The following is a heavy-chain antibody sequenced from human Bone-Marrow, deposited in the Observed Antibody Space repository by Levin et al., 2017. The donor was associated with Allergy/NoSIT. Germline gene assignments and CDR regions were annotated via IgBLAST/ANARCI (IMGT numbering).Heavy chain of an antibody. CDR1: GFIFSDYG. V-gene: IGHV3-48*01. J-gene: IGHJ4*02. CDR3: AKYHRSSLGSVDY. CDR2: ICGNCDTI. D-gene: IGHD1-26*01. Sequence: PGGSLRLSCAASGFIFSDYGMNWVRQAPGKGLEWISYICGNCDTIYYADSVKGRFTISRDNAKNSLYLQMNSLRGDDTAIYYCAKYHRSSLGSVDYWGQGTPVTVSS.